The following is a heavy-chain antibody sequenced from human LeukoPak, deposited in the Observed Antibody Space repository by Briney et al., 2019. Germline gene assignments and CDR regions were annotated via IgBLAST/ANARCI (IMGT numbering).Heavy chain of an antibody. J-gene: IGHJ4*02. V-gene: IGHV3-21*01. CDR1: GFTLSSYS. CDR3: ARPNSPVVGATGGFDY. CDR2: ISSSSSYI. D-gene: IGHD1-26*01. Sequence: GGSLRLSCAASGFTLSSYSMNWVRQAPGKGLEWVSSISSSSSYIYYADSVKGRFTISRDNAKNSLYLQMNSLRAEDTAVYYCARPNSPVVGATGGFDYWGQGTLVTVSS.